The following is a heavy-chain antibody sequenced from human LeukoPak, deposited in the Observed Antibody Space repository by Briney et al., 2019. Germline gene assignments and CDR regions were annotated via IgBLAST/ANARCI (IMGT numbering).Heavy chain of an antibody. Sequence: ASVKVSCKASGYTFTTYGISWVRQAPGQGLEWMGWISAYNGNTNYAQKLQGRVTMTTATSTSTAYMELRSLRSDDTAVYYCARDPSGRYCNGGSCYSPYWGQGTLVTVSS. CDR1: GYTFTTYG. J-gene: IGHJ4*02. D-gene: IGHD2-15*01. V-gene: IGHV1-18*01. CDR2: ISAYNGNT. CDR3: ARDPSGRYCNGGSCYSPY.